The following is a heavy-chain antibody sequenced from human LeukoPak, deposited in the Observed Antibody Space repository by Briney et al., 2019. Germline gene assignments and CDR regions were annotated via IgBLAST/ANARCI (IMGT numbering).Heavy chain of an antibody. V-gene: IGHV3-30-3*01. CDR1: GFTFSSYA. D-gene: IGHD3-10*01. Sequence: GGSLRLSCAASGFTFSSYAMHWVRQAPGKGLEWVAVISYDGSNKYYADSVKGRFTISRDNSKNTLYLQMNSLRAEDTAVYYCARDSFTMVRGLPDYWGQGTLVTVSS. J-gene: IGHJ4*02. CDR2: ISYDGSNK. CDR3: ARDSFTMVRGLPDY.